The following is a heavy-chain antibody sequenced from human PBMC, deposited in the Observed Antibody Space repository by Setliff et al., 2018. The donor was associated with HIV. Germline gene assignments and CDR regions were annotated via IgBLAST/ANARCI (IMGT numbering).Heavy chain of an antibody. D-gene: IGHD3-3*01. V-gene: IGHV3-30*02. CDR1: GFAFNNYA. Sequence: PGGSLRLSCAASGFAFNNYAMSWVRQAPGKGLEWVTFIGYDGSKHYADAVRGRLTVSRDNSKNTLYLQMDRLTAEDTAVYYCAKDTNFYYFDSWGQGALVTVSS. CDR2: IGYDGSK. CDR3: AKDTNFYYFDS. J-gene: IGHJ4*02.